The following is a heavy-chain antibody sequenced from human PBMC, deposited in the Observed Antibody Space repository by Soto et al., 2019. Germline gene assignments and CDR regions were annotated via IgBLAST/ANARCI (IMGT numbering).Heavy chain of an antibody. J-gene: IGHJ5*02. CDR1: GFTFSSYA. CDR2: ISGSGGST. D-gene: IGHD2-21*01. V-gene: IGHV3-23*01. Sequence: VRLSCAASGFTFSSYAMSWVRQAPGKGLEWVSAISGSGGSTYYADSVKGRFTISRDNSKNTLYLQMNSLRAEDTAVYYCARDRDIVGQFDPWGQAILVTVSS. CDR3: ARDRDIVGQFDP.